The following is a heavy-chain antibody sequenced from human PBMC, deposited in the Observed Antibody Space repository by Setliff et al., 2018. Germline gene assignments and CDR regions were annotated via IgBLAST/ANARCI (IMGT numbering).Heavy chain of an antibody. CDR2: IQEDGSVK. CDR1: GFTFSSYW. D-gene: IGHD1-1*01. V-gene: IGHV3-7*03. Sequence: GGSLRLSCAASGFTFSSYWMHWVRQAPGKGLEWVANIQEDGSVKYYVDSVKGRFTISRDNSKNTLYLQMNSLRPEDTAIYYCVPHPNAYNDFWGQGTLVTVSS. CDR3: VPHPNAYNDF. J-gene: IGHJ4*02.